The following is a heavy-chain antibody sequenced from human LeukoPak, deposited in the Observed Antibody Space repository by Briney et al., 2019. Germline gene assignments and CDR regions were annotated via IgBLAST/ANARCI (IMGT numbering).Heavy chain of an antibody. D-gene: IGHD3-10*01. V-gene: IGHV4-4*02. Sequence: SGTLSLTCAVSGGSISSSNWWSWVRQPPGKGVEWIGEIYHSGSTNYNPSLKSRVTISVDKSKNQFSLKLSSVTAADTAVYYCARGLWFGEKGPFDYWGQGTLVTVSS. CDR2: IYHSGST. CDR3: ARGLWFGEKGPFDY. CDR1: GGSISSSNW. J-gene: IGHJ4*02.